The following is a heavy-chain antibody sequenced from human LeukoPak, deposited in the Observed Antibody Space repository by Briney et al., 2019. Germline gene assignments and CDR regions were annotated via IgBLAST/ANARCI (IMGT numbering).Heavy chain of an antibody. D-gene: IGHD4-17*01. CDR2: FDPEDGET. CDR1: GYTLTELS. V-gene: IGHV1-24*01. CDR3: ATLYGAQKGHAFDI. J-gene: IGHJ3*02. Sequence: GASVKVSCKVSGYTLTELSMHWVRQAPGKGLEWMGGFDPEDGETIYAQKFQGRVTMTEDTSTDTAYMELSSLRSEDTAVYYCATLYGAQKGHAFDIWGQGTMVTVSS.